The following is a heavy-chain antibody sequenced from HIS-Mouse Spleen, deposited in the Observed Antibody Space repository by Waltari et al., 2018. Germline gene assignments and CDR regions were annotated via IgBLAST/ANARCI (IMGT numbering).Heavy chain of an antibody. J-gene: IGHJ4*02. Sequence: QVQLVESGGGVVQPGRSLRLSCAASGFTFSCYGMHWVRQAPGKGLEWVAVISYDGSNKYYADSVKGRFTISRDNSKNTLYLQMNSLRAEDTAVYYCAKEDGSGWGRLGYWGQGTLVTVSS. V-gene: IGHV3-30*18. CDR3: AKEDGSGWGRLGY. CDR2: ISYDGSNK. CDR1: GFTFSCYG. D-gene: IGHD6-19*01.